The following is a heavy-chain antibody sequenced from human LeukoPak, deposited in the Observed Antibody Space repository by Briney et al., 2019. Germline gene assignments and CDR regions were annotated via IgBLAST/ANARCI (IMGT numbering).Heavy chain of an antibody. CDR1: GYTFTGYY. CDR2: INPDSGGT. J-gene: IGHJ4*02. Sequence: ASVKVSCKASGYTFTGYYMHWVRQAPGQGLEWMGWINPDSGGTNFAQKFQGRVTMTRDTSISTAYMELSTLRSDDTAVYYCGRDFRDSFDYWGQGTLVTVSS. V-gene: IGHV1-2*02. CDR3: GRDFRDSFDY.